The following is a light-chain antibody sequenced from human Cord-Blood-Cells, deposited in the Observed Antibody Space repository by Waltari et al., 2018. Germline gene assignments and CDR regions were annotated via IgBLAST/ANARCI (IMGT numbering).Light chain of an antibody. V-gene: IGKV3-20*01. Sequence: EIVLTQSPGTLSLSPGERATLSCRASQSVSSSYLAWYQQKPGQAPRLLIYGASSRANGIPDRFRGSGYGTDFTLTISRLEPEDFAVYYCQQYGSSPYTFGQGTKLEIK. CDR3: QQYGSSPYT. CDR2: GAS. CDR1: QSVSSSY. J-gene: IGKJ2*01.